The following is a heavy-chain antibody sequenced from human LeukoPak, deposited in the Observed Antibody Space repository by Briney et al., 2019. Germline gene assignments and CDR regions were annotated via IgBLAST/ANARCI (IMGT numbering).Heavy chain of an antibody. V-gene: IGHV1-18*01. Sequence: GASVKVSCKASGYTFTSYGISWVRQAPGQGLEWMGWISAYNGNTNYAQKLQGRVTMTTDTSTSTAYMELRSLRSDDTAVYYCARAPDRYSSSSEYDYWGQGTLVTVSS. CDR2: ISAYNGNT. D-gene: IGHD6-6*01. CDR3: ARAPDRYSSSSEYDY. CDR1: GYTFTSYG. J-gene: IGHJ4*02.